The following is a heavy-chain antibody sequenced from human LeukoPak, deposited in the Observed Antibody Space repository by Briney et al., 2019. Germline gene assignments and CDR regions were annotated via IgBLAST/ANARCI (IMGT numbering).Heavy chain of an antibody. D-gene: IGHD3-3*01. CDR1: RTTFTYW. Sequence: GGSLRLSCAASRTTFTYWMCWVRQAPGKGLEWVANIKQDGSEKYYVDSVKGRFTISGDNAKKSLFLQMNSRRTQDTAVYYCASSFSDDFWSGHFWGQGTLVTVSS. CDR3: ASSFSDDFWSGHF. V-gene: IGHV3-7*01. CDR2: IKQDGSEK. J-gene: IGHJ4*02.